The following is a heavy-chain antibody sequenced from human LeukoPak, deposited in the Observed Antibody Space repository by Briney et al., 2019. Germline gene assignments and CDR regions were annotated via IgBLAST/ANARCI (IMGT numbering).Heavy chain of an antibody. CDR3: ASAGSTYCGGDCYPDY. CDR1: AYTFTSYG. D-gene: IGHD2-21*02. Sequence: ASVTVSFKASAYTFTSYGISGVRPAPGQGLEWMGWICAYNGNTNYAQKLQGRVTMTTDTSTSTAYMELRSLRSDDTDVYYCASAGSTYCGGDCYPDYWGQGTLVTVSS. J-gene: IGHJ4*02. V-gene: IGHV1-18*01. CDR2: ICAYNGNT.